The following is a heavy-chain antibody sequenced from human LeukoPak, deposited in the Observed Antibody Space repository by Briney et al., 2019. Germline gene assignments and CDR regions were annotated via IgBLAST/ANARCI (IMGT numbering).Heavy chain of an antibody. V-gene: IGHV4-61*02. CDR1: GGSISSGSYY. Sequence: SQTLSLTCTVSGGSISSGSYYWSWIRQPAGKGLEWIGRIYTTGSTNYNPSLKSRVTISVDTSKNQFSLKLSSVTAAGTAVYYCARDRDHYGSGSFFDPWGQGTLVTVSS. D-gene: IGHD3-10*01. CDR3: ARDRDHYGSGSFFDP. J-gene: IGHJ5*02. CDR2: IYTTGST.